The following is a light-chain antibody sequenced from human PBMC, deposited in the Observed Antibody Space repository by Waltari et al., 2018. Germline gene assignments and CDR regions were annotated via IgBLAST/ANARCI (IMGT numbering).Light chain of an antibody. CDR2: LNSDGSH. Sequence: QLVLTQSPSASASLGASVKLTCTLSSGHSSYAIAWHQQQPEKGPRYLMKLNSDGSHSKGDGIPDCFSGSRSGAERFLTISSLQSEDEADYYCQTWGTGIVVFGGGTKLTVL. V-gene: IGLV4-69*01. CDR3: QTWGTGIVV. J-gene: IGLJ2*01. CDR1: SGHSSYA.